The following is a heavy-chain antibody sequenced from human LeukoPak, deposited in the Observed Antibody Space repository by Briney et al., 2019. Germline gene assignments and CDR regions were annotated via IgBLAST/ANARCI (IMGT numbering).Heavy chain of an antibody. CDR1: GFTFSSYW. Sequence: GSLRLSCAASGFTFSSYWMHWVRQAPGKGLVWVSRINTDGSSTSYADSVKGRFTISRDNAKNTLYLQMNSLRAEDTAVYYRARPLCTSCYLAFHWGQGTLVTVSS. V-gene: IGHV3-74*01. CDR3: ARPLCTSCYLAFH. D-gene: IGHD2-2*01. J-gene: IGHJ4*02. CDR2: INTDGSST.